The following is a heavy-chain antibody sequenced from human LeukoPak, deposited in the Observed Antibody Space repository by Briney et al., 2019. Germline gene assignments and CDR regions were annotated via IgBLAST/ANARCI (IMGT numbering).Heavy chain of an antibody. CDR3: AREDTMTGRAFDI. J-gene: IGHJ3*02. CDR1: GYTFTAYY. Sequence: ASVKVSCKASGYTFTAYYIHWVRQAPGQGLEWMGWINPNSCGTNYAQKFQGRVTLTRDTSISTAYMELSRLRSDDTAVYTCAREDTMTGRAFDIWGQGTMVTVSS. CDR2: INPNSCGT. D-gene: IGHD3-22*01. V-gene: IGHV1-2*02.